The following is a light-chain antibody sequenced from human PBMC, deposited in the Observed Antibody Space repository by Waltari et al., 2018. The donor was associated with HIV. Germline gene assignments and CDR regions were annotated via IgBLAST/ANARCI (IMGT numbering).Light chain of an antibody. J-gene: IGLJ3*02. CDR2: VNSDGSH. CDR1: SGHSRYD. Sequence: QLVLTQSPSASASLGASVKLTCTLSSGHSRYDIAWHQQQPEKGPRYLMKVNSDGSHNKGDGIPDRISGSSSGAERYLTISSLQSDDEADYYCQTWENGPKVFGGGTKLTVV. CDR3: QTWENGPKV. V-gene: IGLV4-69*01.